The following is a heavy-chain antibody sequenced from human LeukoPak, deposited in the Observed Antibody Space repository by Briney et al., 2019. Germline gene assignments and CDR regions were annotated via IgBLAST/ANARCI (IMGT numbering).Heavy chain of an antibody. CDR3: ARVVVADFDY. CDR2: INHSGST. J-gene: IGHJ4*02. Sequence: SETLSLTCAVYGGSFSGYYWSWIRQPPGKGLEWIGEINHSGSTNYNPSLKSRVTISVDTSKNQFSLNLRSVTAADTAVYYCARVVVADFDYWGQGILVTVSS. CDR1: GGSFSGYY. V-gene: IGHV4-34*01. D-gene: IGHD2-15*01.